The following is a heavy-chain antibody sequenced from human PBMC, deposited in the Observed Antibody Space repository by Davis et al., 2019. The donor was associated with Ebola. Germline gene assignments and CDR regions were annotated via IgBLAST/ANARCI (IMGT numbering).Heavy chain of an antibody. CDR2: INQDGIRF. J-gene: IGHJ4*02. Sequence: GGPLRPSCPAPGFTFSSYWMSWARQAPGKGLEWVPNINQDGIRFNYVDSVRGRFTISRDNANNSVYLQMNSLRAEDTALYYCARGVAYNPTLNFEYWGQGTLVTVSS. CDR1: GFTFSSYW. V-gene: IGHV3-7*03. CDR3: ARGVAYNPTLNFEY. D-gene: IGHD5-24*01.